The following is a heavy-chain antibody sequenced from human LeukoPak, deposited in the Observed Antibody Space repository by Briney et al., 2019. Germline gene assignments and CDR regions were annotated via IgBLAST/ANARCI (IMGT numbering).Heavy chain of an antibody. CDR3: AREAYYYDRSSRNPYFDY. CDR2: ISPSGGGT. V-gene: IGHV1-46*01. Sequence: ASVKVSCKASGYTFTSYFMHWARQAPGQGLEWMGIISPSGGGTSYAQKFQDRVAMTRDTSTSTVYMQLSSLRSEDTAVYYCAREAYYYDRSSRNPYFDYWGQGTLVTVSS. D-gene: IGHD3-22*01. J-gene: IGHJ4*02. CDR1: GYTFTSYF.